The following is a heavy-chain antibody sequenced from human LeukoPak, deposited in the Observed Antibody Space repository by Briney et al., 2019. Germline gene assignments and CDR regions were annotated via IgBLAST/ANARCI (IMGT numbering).Heavy chain of an antibody. CDR2: IYYSGST. Sequence: KPSETLSLTCTVSGGSISSSSYYWGWIRQPPGKGLEWIGSIYYSGSTYYNPSLKSRVTISVDTSKNRFSLKLSSVTAADTAVYYCARVLRYSYGYFDYWGQGTLVTVSS. CDR1: GGSISSSSYY. D-gene: IGHD5-18*01. V-gene: IGHV4-39*07. CDR3: ARVLRYSYGYFDY. J-gene: IGHJ4*02.